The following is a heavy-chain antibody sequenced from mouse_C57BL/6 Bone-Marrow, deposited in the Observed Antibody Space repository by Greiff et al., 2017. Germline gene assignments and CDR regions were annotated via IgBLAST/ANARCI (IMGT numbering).Heavy chain of an antibody. CDR1: GYTFTSYW. CDR3: ASTVGY. J-gene: IGHJ4*01. V-gene: IGHV1-64*01. CDR2: IHPNSGST. Sequence: VQLQQPGAELVKPGASVKLSCTASGYTFTSYWMHWVKQRPGQGLEWIGMIHPNSGSTNYNEKFKSKATLTVDKSSSTAYMQLSSLTSEDSAGYYCASTVGYWGQGTSVTGSA.